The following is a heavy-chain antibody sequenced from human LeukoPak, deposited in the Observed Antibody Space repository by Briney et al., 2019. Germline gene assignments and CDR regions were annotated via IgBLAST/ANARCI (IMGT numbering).Heavy chain of an antibody. CDR3: ARGIVLYDSSGYYLDY. D-gene: IGHD3-22*01. Sequence: ASVKVSCKASGYTFTSYYMHWVRQAPGQGLEWMGIINPSGGSTSYAQKFQGRVTMTRDTSTSTVYMELSSLRSEDTAVYYCARGIVLYDSSGYYLDYWGQGTLVTVSS. CDR1: GYTFTSYY. V-gene: IGHV1-46*01. CDR2: INPSGGST. J-gene: IGHJ4*02.